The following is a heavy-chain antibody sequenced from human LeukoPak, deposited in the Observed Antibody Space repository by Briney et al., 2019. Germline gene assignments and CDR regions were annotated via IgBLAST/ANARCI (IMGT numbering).Heavy chain of an antibody. V-gene: IGHV3-23*01. CDR3: AKEEDYYGSGSYNFDY. D-gene: IGHD3-10*01. Sequence: PGGSLRLSCSASGFTFSSYAMHWVRQAPGKGLEWVSAISGSGGSTYYADSVKGRFTISRDNSKNTLYLQMNSLRAEDTAVYYCAKEEDYYGSGSYNFDYWGQGTLVTVSS. CDR2: ISGSGGST. CDR1: GFTFSSYA. J-gene: IGHJ4*02.